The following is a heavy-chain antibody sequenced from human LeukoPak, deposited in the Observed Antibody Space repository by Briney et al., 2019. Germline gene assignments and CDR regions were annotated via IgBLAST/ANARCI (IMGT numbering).Heavy chain of an antibody. Sequence: GGSLRLSCVVSGFTFNNYALTWVRQAPGKGLEWVSTISGSGSLTYYADSMKGRFTISRDNAKNSLYLQMNSLRAEDTALYYCAKAPVPYSSSWCLDYWGQGTLVTVSS. CDR3: AKAPVPYSSSWCLDY. V-gene: IGHV3-23*01. CDR2: ISGSGSLT. D-gene: IGHD6-13*01. CDR1: GFTFNNYA. J-gene: IGHJ4*02.